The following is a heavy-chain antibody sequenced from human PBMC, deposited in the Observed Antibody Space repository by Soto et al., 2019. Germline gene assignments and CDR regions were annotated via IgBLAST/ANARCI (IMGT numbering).Heavy chain of an antibody. CDR1: GFTFDDYG. D-gene: IGHD1-26*01. CDR2: INWNGGST. CDR3: ARDFSEWELFHDAFDI. V-gene: IGHV3-20*04. J-gene: IGHJ3*02. Sequence: EVRLVESGGGVVRPGGSLRLSCAASGFTFDDYGMSWVRQAPGKGLEWVSGINWNGGSTGYADSVKGRFTISRDNAKNSLYLQMNSLRAEDTALYYCARDFSEWELFHDAFDIWGQGTMVTVSS.